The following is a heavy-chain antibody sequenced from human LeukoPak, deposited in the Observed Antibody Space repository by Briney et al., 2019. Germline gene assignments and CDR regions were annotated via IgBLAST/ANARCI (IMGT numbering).Heavy chain of an antibody. CDR1: GYTFTSYY. D-gene: IGHD3-22*01. CDR2: INPSGGST. V-gene: IGHV1-46*01. CDR3: ARVLGDSSGSDAFDI. Sequence: ASVKVSCKASGYTFTSYYMHWVRQAPGQGLEWTGIINPSGGSTSYAQKFQGRVTMTRDTSTSTVYMELSSLRSEDTAVYYCARVLGDSSGSDAFDIWGQGTMVTVSS. J-gene: IGHJ3*02.